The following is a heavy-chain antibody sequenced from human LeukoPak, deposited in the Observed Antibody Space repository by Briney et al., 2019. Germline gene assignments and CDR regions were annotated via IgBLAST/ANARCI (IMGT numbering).Heavy chain of an antibody. CDR2: INGDGSST. D-gene: IGHD3-10*01. J-gene: IGHJ4*02. CDR3: ARAVSGHYGMFDY. CDR1: GFGVSSCW. V-gene: IGHV3-74*01. Sequence: GGSLRLSCAASGFGVSSCWMHWVRQAPGKGLVWVSRINGDGSSTSYADSVRGRFTISRDNAKSTVYLQMNSLRAEDTAVYYCARAVSGHYGMFDYWGQGTLVTVSS.